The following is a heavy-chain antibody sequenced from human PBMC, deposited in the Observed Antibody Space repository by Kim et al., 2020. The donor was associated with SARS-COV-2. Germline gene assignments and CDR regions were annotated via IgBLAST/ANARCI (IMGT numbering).Heavy chain of an antibody. Sequence: GGSLRLSCAASGFTFSDYYMSWIRQAPGKGLEWVSYISSSGSTIYYADSVKGRFTISRDNAKNSLYLQMNSLRAEDTAVYYCAREMGQYSSYSNPLWGLANQHYYYYYMDVWGKGTTVTVSS. CDR1: GFTFSDYY. V-gene: IGHV3-11*01. D-gene: IGHD4-4*01. CDR3: AREMGQYSSYSNPLWGLANQHYYYYYMDV. J-gene: IGHJ6*03. CDR2: ISSSGSTI.